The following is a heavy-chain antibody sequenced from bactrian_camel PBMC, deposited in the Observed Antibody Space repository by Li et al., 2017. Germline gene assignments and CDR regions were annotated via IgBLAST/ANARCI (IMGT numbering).Heavy chain of an antibody. V-gene: IGHV3S31*01. CDR3: AAEHETIVVVTTYFS. D-gene: IGHD2*01. CDR1: GFTFSDYA. J-gene: IGHJ4*01. CDR2: INSGGGST. Sequence: VQLVESGGGSVQAGESLTLSCAASGFTFSDYAMNWVRQAPGKALEWVSVINSGGGSTYYAASVKGRFTISRDNAKNALYLQMNNLTPEDTAIYYCAAEHETIVVVTTYFSWGQGTQVTVS.